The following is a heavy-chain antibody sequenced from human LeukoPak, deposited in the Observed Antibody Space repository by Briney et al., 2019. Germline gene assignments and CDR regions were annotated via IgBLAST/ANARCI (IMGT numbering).Heavy chain of an antibody. V-gene: IGHV3-23*01. CDR2: ISPSGDIT. Sequence: GGSLRLSCAGYGFTFSNHGMNWVRQAAGKGLEWVSGISPSGDITYYVDSVKGRFTISRDNSKNTFYLQMNSLRAEDTAVYYCAKGVAYCSGGSCYVDFWGQGTLVTVSS. CDR1: GFTFSNHG. D-gene: IGHD2-15*01. CDR3: AKGVAYCSGGSCYVDF. J-gene: IGHJ4*02.